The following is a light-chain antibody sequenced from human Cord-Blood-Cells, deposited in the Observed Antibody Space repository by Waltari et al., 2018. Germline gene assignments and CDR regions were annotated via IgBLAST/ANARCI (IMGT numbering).Light chain of an antibody. CDR1: SSDVGGYNY. Sequence: QSALTQPASVSGSPGQSITISCTGTSSDVGGYNYVSWYQQHPGKAPKLMIYDVSNRSSVFSIRFSGSKSGNTASLTISGLQAEDEADYYCSSYTSSSTVFGGGTKLTVL. V-gene: IGLV2-14*01. J-gene: IGLJ2*01. CDR3: SSYTSSSTV. CDR2: DVS.